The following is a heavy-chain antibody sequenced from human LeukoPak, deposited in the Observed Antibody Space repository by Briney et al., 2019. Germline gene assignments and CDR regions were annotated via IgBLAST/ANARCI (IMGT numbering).Heavy chain of an antibody. Sequence: PSETLSLTCTVSGSSISSYYWSWIRQPPGKGLEWIGYIYYSGSTNYNPSLKSRVTISVDTSKNQFSLKLSSVTAADTAVYYCARAYYYDSSGYSEYLPDYWGQGTLVTVSS. CDR3: ARAYYYDSSGYSEYLPDY. J-gene: IGHJ4*02. CDR2: IYYSGST. D-gene: IGHD3-22*01. V-gene: IGHV4-59*01. CDR1: GSSISSYY.